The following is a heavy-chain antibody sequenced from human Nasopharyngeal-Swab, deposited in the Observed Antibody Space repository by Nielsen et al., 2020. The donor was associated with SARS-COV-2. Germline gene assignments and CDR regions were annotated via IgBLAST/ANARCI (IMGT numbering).Heavy chain of an antibody. V-gene: IGHV3-23*01. CDR3: AKPDKGTHDY. J-gene: IGHJ4*02. Sequence: GESLKISCAASGFTFSSYAMSWVRPAPGKGLEWVSAISGSGGSTYYADSVKGRFTISRDNSKNTLYLQMNSLRAEDTAVYYCAKPDKGTHDYWGQGTLVTVSS. CDR1: GFTFSSYA. D-gene: IGHD1-1*01. CDR2: ISGSGGST.